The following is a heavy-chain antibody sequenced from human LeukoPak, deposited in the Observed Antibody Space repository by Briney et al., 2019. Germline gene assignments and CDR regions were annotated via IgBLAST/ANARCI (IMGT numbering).Heavy chain of an antibody. CDR1: GFTFSSYW. V-gene: IGHV3-74*01. CDR3: ARKAAGLTFDY. Sequence: GGSLRLSCAASGFTFSSYWMHWVRQAPGKGLVWVSRINSDGSSTNYADSVKGRFTISRGNAENTLYLQMNSLRAEDTAVYYCARKAAGLTFDYWGQGTLVTVSS. D-gene: IGHD6-13*01. CDR2: INSDGSST. J-gene: IGHJ4*02.